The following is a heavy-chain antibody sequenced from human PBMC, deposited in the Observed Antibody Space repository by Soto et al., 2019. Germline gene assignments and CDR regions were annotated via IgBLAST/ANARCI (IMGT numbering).Heavy chain of an antibody. CDR2: INHSGST. D-gene: IGHD6-6*01. J-gene: IGHJ4*02. V-gene: IGHV4-34*01. Sequence: SETLSLTCAVYGGSFSGYYWSWIRQPPGKGLEWIGEINHSGSTNYNPSLKSRVTISVDTSKNQFSLKLSSVTAADTAVYYCARLHYSIAASYYFDYWGQGTLVTVS. CDR3: ARLHYSIAASYYFDY. CDR1: GGSFSGYY.